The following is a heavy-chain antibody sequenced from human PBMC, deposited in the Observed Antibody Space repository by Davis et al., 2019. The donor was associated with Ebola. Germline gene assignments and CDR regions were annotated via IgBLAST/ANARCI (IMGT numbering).Heavy chain of an antibody. V-gene: IGHV3-73*01. D-gene: IGHD6-19*01. CDR1: GFTFSGSA. J-gene: IGHJ4*02. CDR2: IRSKANSYAT. Sequence: PGGSLRLSCAASGFTFSGSAMHWVRQASGKGLEWVGRIRSKANSYATAYAASVKGRFTISRDDSKNTAYLQMNYLRTEDTAVYYCVKVSITVGARYFDFWGQGALVAVSS. CDR3: VKVSITVGARYFDF.